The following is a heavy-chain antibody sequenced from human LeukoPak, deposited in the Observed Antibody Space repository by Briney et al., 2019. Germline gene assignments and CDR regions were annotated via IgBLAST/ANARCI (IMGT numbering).Heavy chain of an antibody. CDR1: GGSFSSYY. J-gene: IGHJ4*02. Sequence: PSETLSLTCAVYGGSFSSYYWGWIRQPPGKGLEWIGSIYYSGSTYYNPSLKSRVTISVDTSKNQFSLKLSSVTAADTAVYYCARDVWRLYYFDYWGQGTLVTVSS. CDR3: ARDVWRLYYFDY. V-gene: IGHV4-39*07. D-gene: IGHD2/OR15-2a*01. CDR2: IYYSGST.